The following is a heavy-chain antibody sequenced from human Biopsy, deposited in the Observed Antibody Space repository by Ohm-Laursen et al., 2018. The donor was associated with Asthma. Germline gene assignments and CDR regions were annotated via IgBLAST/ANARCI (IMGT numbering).Heavy chain of an antibody. CDR3: ARAVDYSHYYGIDV. CDR1: GYTFNSAG. Sequence: ASVKVSCKTSGYTFNSAGITWVRQAPGQGLEWMGWISVYNGNTKVAQKLQDRVTMFTDTSTSTAYMELRSLRSDDTAVYFCARAVDYSHYYGIDVWGQGTTVTVS. J-gene: IGHJ6*02. V-gene: IGHV1-18*01. CDR2: ISVYNGNT. D-gene: IGHD3-10*01.